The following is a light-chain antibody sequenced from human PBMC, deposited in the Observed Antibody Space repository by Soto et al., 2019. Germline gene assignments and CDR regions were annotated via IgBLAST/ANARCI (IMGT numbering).Light chain of an antibody. CDR3: QSSDSSLSGYV. Sequence: QSVLTQPPSVSGAPGQRVTISCTRSSSNIGAGYDVHWYQQLPGTAPKVLIYGNSNRPSGVPDRFSGSKSGTSASLAITGLQAEDEADYYCQSSDSSLSGYVFGTGTKVTVL. CDR2: GNS. V-gene: IGLV1-40*01. J-gene: IGLJ1*01. CDR1: SSNIGAGYD.